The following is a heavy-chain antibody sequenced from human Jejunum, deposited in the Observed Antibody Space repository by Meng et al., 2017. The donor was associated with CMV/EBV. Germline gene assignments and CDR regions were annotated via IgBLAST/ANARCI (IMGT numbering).Heavy chain of an antibody. CDR1: EITDSAFFFSNAW. V-gene: IGHV3-15*01. Sequence: VQLVESGGGLVKPVGSLRLSCAVSEITDSAFFFSNAWMSRVRQAPGKGLECVGHIKSKIHGEETDYAAPVKGSFTISRDDSKNMVYLQMNSLKTEDTAVYYCTPTGTTGYRGQGTLVTVSS. J-gene: IGHJ4*02. D-gene: IGHD1-1*01. CDR2: IKSKIHGEET. CDR3: TPTGTTGY.